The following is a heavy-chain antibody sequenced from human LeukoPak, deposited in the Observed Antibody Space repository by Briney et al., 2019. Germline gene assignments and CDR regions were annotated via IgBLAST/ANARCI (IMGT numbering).Heavy chain of an antibody. CDR1: GGSFSGYY. Sequence: PSETLSLTCAVYGGSFSGYYWSWIRQPPGKGLEWIGEINHSGSTNYNPSLKSRVTISVDTSKNQFSLKLSSVTAADTAVYYCAAQGAILGFDPWGQGTLVTVSS. V-gene: IGHV4-34*01. J-gene: IGHJ5*02. D-gene: IGHD3-3*01. CDR2: INHSGST. CDR3: AAQGAILGFDP.